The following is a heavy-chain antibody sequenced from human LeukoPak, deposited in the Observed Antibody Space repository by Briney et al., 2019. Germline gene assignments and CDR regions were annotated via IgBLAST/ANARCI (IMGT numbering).Heavy chain of an antibody. J-gene: IGHJ4*02. CDR3: AKMSPYQLLSDY. CDR2: IRYDGSNK. CDR1: GFTFSSYG. Sequence: GGSLRLSCAASGFTFSSYGMHWVRQAPGKGLEWVAFIRYDGSNKYYADSVKGRFTISRDNSKNTLYLQMNSLRAEDTAVYDCAKMSPYQLLSDYWGKGTLVTVSS. V-gene: IGHV3-30*02. D-gene: IGHD2-2*01.